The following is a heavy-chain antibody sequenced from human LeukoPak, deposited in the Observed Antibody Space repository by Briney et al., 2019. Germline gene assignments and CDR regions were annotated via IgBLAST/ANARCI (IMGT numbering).Heavy chain of an antibody. CDR2: IWYDGSNK. V-gene: IGHV3-33*01. CDR1: GFTFSSYG. J-gene: IGHJ4*02. Sequence: GRSLRLSCAASGFTFSSYGMHWVRQAPGKGLEWVAVIWYDGSNKYYADSVKGRFTISRDNSKNTLYLQMHSLRAEDTAVYYCASELRGYGSFDYWGQGTLVTVSS. D-gene: IGHD4-17*01. CDR3: ASELRGYGSFDY.